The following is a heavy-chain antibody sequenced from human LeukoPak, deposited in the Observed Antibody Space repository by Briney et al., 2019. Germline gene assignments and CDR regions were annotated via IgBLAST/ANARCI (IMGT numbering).Heavy chain of an antibody. CDR2: IYYSGST. CDR1: GGSVSSGSYY. D-gene: IGHD5-12*01. Sequence: SETLSLTCTVSGGSVSSGSYYWSWIRQPPGKGLEWIGYIYYSGSTNYNPSLKSRVTISVGTSKNQFSLKLSSVTAADAAVYYCASGYSGYDDAFDIWGQGTMVTVSS. CDR3: ASGYSGYDDAFDI. V-gene: IGHV4-61*01. J-gene: IGHJ3*02.